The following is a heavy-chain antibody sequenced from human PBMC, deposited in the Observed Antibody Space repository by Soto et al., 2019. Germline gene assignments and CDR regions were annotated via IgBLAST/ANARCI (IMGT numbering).Heavy chain of an antibody. V-gene: IGHV1-8*02. CDR1: GYTFTSSD. Sequence: QAQLVQSGAEVKKPGASVKVSCKASGYTFTSSDLNWVRQATGQGLEWMGWMNPNSGDTGYAQKFHGRVTLTRNTSISTAYMELSSLRSEDTAVYYCARGPPESAGVWGQGTLVTVSS. D-gene: IGHD3-10*01. CDR2: MNPNSGDT. CDR3: ARGPPESAGV. J-gene: IGHJ4*02.